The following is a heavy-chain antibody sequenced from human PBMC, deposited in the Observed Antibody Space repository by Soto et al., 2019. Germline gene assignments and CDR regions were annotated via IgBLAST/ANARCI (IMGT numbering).Heavy chain of an antibody. CDR2: IDPSDSQT. CDR3: ARQIYDSDTGPNFQYYFDS. J-gene: IGHJ4*02. D-gene: IGHD3-22*01. V-gene: IGHV5-10-1*01. CDR1: GYSFAGYW. Sequence: PGESLKISCKGSGYSFAGYWITWVRQKPGKGLEWMGRIDPSDSQTYYSPSFRGHVTISATKSITTVFLQWSSLRASDTAMYYCARQIYDSDTGPNFQYYFDSWGQGTPVTISS.